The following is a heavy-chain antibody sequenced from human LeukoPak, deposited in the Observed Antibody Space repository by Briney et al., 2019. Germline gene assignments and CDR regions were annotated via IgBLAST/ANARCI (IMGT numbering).Heavy chain of an antibody. CDR2: IIPILGIA. J-gene: IGHJ3*02. V-gene: IGHV1-69*04. Sequence: ASVKVSCKASGGTFSSYAISWVRQAPGQGLEWMGSIIPILGIANYAQKFQGRVTITADKSTSTAYMELSSLRSEDTAVYYCARGIVLRFLEWLPPDAFDIWGQGTMVTVSS. CDR3: ARGIVLRFLEWLPPDAFDI. D-gene: IGHD3-3*01. CDR1: GGTFSSYA.